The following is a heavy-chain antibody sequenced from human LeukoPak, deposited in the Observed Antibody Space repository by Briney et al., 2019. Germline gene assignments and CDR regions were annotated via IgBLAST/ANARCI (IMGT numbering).Heavy chain of an antibody. Sequence: PGGSLRLSCAASGFTFSSYSMNWVRQAPGKGLEWVSSISSSSYIYYADSVKGRFTISRDNAKNSLYLQMNSLRAEDTAVYYCARLLVSYYMDVWGKGTTVTISS. D-gene: IGHD1-26*01. CDR2: ISSSSYI. CDR3: ARLLVSYYMDV. J-gene: IGHJ6*03. CDR1: GFTFSSYS. V-gene: IGHV3-21*01.